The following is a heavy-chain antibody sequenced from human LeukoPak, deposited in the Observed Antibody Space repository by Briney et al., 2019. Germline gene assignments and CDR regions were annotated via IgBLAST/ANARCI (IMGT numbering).Heavy chain of an antibody. CDR3: AKDGVYSGSYYSTFDY. Sequence: PGGSLRLSCAASGFTFDDYAMHWVRQAPGKGLEWVSGISWNSGSIGYADSVKGRFTISRDNAKNSLYLQMNSLRAEDTALYFCAKDGVYSGSYYSTFDYWGQGTLVTVSS. D-gene: IGHD1-26*01. CDR2: ISWNSGSI. V-gene: IGHV3-9*01. CDR1: GFTFDDYA. J-gene: IGHJ4*02.